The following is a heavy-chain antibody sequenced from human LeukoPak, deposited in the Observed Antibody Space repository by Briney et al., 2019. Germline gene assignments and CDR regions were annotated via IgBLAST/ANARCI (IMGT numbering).Heavy chain of an antibody. J-gene: IGHJ4*02. CDR1: GGSFSGYY. V-gene: IGHV4-34*01. CDR2: INHSGST. D-gene: IGHD2-2*02. Sequence: SETLSLTCAVYGGSFSGYYWSWIRQPPGKGLEWIGEINHSGSTNYNPSLKSRVTISVDTSKNQFSLKLSSVTAADTAVYYCARASLDIVVVPATIRNPIYFDYWGQGTLVTVSS. CDR3: ARASLDIVVVPATIRNPIYFDY.